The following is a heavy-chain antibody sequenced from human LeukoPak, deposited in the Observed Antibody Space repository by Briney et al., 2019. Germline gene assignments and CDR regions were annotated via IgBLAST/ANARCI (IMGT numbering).Heavy chain of an antibody. CDR1: GFSLSTSGMS. V-gene: IGHV2-70*11. CDR3: ARSGDYIWGSYRYTHPWYFDL. CDR2: IDWDDDK. D-gene: IGHD3-16*02. J-gene: IGHJ2*01. Sequence: ESGPTLVNPTQTLTLTCTFSGFSLSTSGMSVSWIRQPPGKALEWLARIDWDDDKYLSTSLKTRLTISRDTSNNQVVLTMTNMDPVDTATYYCARSGDYIWGSYRYTHPWYFDLWGRGTLVTVSS.